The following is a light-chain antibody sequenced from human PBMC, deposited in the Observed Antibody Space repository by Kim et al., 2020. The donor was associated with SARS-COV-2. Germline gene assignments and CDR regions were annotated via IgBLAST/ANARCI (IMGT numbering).Light chain of an antibody. CDR1: QSVSSSY. Sequence: PGDRATLSCRASQSVSSSYSSWYQQKPGQAPRLLIYGASNRAAGIPDRFSGSGSGTDFTLTISRLEPEDFAVYYCYQYGGSPPFGQGTNLEI. CDR3: YQYGGSPP. J-gene: IGKJ2*01. V-gene: IGKV3-20*01. CDR2: GAS.